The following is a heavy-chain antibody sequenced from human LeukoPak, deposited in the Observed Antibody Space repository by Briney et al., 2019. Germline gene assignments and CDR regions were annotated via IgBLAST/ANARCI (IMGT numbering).Heavy chain of an antibody. CDR1: GGSFSGYY. D-gene: IGHD3-16*02. CDR2: INHRGST. CDR3: ARGRTTYDYVWGSYRPPDY. J-gene: IGHJ4*02. V-gene: IGHV4-34*01. Sequence: PSETLSLTCAVYGGSFSGYYWNWIRQPPGKGMEWIAEINHRGSTNYNPSLKSRVTISVDTSKNQFSLKLSSVTAADTAVYYCARGRTTYDYVWGSYRPPDYWGQGTLVTVSS.